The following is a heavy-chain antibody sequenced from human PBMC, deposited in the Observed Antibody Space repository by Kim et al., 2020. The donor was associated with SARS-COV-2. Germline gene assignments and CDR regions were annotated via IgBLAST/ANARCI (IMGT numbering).Heavy chain of an antibody. J-gene: IGHJ4*02. V-gene: IGHV4-34*01. CDR3: ARGRGYSYGRGRRFDY. Sequence: LKSRVTISVDTSKNQFSLKLSSVTAADTAVYYCARGRGYSYGRGRRFDYWGQGTLVTVSS. D-gene: IGHD5-18*01.